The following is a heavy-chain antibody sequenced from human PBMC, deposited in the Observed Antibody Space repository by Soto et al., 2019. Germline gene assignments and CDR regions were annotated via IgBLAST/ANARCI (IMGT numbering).Heavy chain of an antibody. V-gene: IGHV3-11*01. J-gene: IGHJ3*02. CDR3: ARDSGATPLLYGAFDI. CDR1: GFTFSDYY. CDR2: ISSSGSTI. D-gene: IGHD3-10*01. Sequence: GGSLRLSCAASGFTFSDYYMSWIRQAPGKGLEWVSYISSSGSTIYYADSVKGRFTISRDNAKNSLYLQMNSLRAEDTAVYYCARDSGATPLLYGAFDIWGQGTMVTVSS.